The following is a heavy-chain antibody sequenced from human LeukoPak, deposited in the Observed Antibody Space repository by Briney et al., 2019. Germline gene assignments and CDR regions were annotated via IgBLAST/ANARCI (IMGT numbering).Heavy chain of an antibody. D-gene: IGHD3-10*01. CDR2: IYYSVNT. V-gene: IGHV4-39*01. CDR3: ARHMSVSYDAFDL. CDR1: GGSTSSGSSY. Sequence: SETLSLTCTVSGGSTSSGSSYWGWIRQPPGKGLEWIGSIYYSVNTYYNPSLKSRVTISVDTSKNQFSLKLSSVTAADTAVYFCARHMSVSYDAFDLWGRGTTVTVSS. J-gene: IGHJ3*01.